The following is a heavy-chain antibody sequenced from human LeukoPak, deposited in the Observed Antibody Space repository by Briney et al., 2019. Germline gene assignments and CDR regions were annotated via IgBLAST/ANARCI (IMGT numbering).Heavy chain of an antibody. CDR2: INTNTGNP. V-gene: IGHV7-4-1*02. CDR3: ARRFVARGVEYNWFDP. CDR1: GYTFTSYA. Sequence: ASVKVSCKASGYTFTSYAMHWVRQAPGQGLEWMGWINTNTGNPMYAQGFTGRFVFSLDTSVSTAYLQISSLKAEDTAVYYCARRFVARGVEYNWFDPWGQGTLVTVSS. J-gene: IGHJ5*02. D-gene: IGHD3-10*01.